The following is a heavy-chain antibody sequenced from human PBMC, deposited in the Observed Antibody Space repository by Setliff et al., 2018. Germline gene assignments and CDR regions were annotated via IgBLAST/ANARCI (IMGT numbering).Heavy chain of an antibody. J-gene: IGHJ6*03. Sequence: NPSETLSLTCTVSGGSISSYYWSWIRQPAGKGLEWIGRIYTSGSTNYNPSLKSRVTMSVDTSKNQFSLKLSSVTAADTAVYYCARDSRGNPPNYMDVWGKGTTVTVS. V-gene: IGHV4-4*07. CDR3: ARDSRGNPPNYMDV. CDR2: IYTSGST. CDR1: GGSISSYY.